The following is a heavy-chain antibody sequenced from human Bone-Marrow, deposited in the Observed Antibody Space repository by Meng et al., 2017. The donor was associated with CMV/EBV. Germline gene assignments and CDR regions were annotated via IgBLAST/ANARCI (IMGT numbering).Heavy chain of an antibody. J-gene: IGHJ4*02. D-gene: IGHD5-24*01. CDR1: GFTFSSYA. V-gene: IGHV3-30-3*01. Sequence: VQLGGSGGGVVQPGRSLGLSCAGSGFTFSSYAMHWVRQAPGKGLEWVAVLSYDGSNKYYADSVKGRFTISRDNSKNTLYLQMNSLRAEDTAVYYCARDLESLYFDYWGQGTLVTVSS. CDR3: ARDLESLYFDY. CDR2: LSYDGSNK.